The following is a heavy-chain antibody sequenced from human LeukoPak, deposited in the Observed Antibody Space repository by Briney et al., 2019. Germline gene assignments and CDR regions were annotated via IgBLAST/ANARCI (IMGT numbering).Heavy chain of an antibody. CDR1: GYTFTSYG. V-gene: IGHV1-18*01. Sequence: ASVKVSCKASGYTFTSYGISWVRQAPGQGLEWMGWISAYNGNTNYAQKLQGRVTMTTDTSTSTAYMELRSLGSDDTAVYYCARDVPLFPRPHDYGGNSSPPDAFDIWGQGTMVTVSS. D-gene: IGHD4-23*01. CDR3: ARDVPLFPRPHDYGGNSSPPDAFDI. CDR2: ISAYNGNT. J-gene: IGHJ3*02.